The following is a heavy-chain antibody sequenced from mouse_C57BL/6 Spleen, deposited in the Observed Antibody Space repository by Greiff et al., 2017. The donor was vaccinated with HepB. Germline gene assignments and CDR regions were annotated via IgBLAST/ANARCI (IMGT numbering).Heavy chain of an antibody. CDR2: INPYNGGT. CDR3: ALDGYYPFDY. J-gene: IGHJ2*01. CDR1: GYTFTDYY. V-gene: IGHV1-19*01. Sequence: EVQLQQSGPVLVKPGASVKMSCKASGYTFTDYYMNWVKQSHGKSLEWIGVINPYNGGTSYNQKFKGKATLTVDKSSSTAYMELNSLTSEDSAVYYCALDGYYPFDYWGQGTTLTVSS. D-gene: IGHD2-3*01.